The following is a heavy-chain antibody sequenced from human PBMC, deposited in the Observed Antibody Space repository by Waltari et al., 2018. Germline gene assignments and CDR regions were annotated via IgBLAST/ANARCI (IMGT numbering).Heavy chain of an antibody. D-gene: IGHD3-9*01. CDR3: TTDLTGYSDY. V-gene: IGHV3-74*01. J-gene: IGHJ4*02. CDR1: GVTFRHYW. Sequence: EVQLVESGGGLLQPGGSLRLSCAASGVTFRHYWMPWVRQPPGKGLVWVSRINHDGSSTSYAASVKGRFTISRDNAKNTLYMQMNSLRAEDTAVYYCTTDLTGYSDYWGQGTLVTVSS. CDR2: INHDGSST.